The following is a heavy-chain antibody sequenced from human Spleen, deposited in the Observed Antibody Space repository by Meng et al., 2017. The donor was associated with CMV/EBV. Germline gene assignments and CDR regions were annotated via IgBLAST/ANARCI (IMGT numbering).Heavy chain of an antibody. V-gene: IGHV3-30*02. Sequence: GESLKISCAASGFTFSDYSMHWVRQAPGKGLEWVAFMRFDESKKYYTDSVKGRFTISRDNSKNTLYLQMSSLRIEDTAVYYCTRFLGGRDYFYFYGKDVWGQGTTVTVSS. CDR2: MRFDESKK. D-gene: IGHD2-15*01. CDR1: GFTFSDYS. J-gene: IGHJ6*02. CDR3: TRFLGGRDYFYFYGKDV.